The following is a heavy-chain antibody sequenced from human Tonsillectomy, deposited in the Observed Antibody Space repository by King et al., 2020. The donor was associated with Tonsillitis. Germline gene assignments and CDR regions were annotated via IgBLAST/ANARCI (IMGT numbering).Heavy chain of an antibody. CDR1: GFTFSTYA. J-gene: IGHJ4*02. V-gene: IGHV3-23*04. D-gene: IGHD6-19*01. Sequence: VQLVESGGDLVQPGGSLRLSCAASGFTFSTYAMSWVRQAPGKGLEWVSTNIGSSGSTFYADSVKGRFTIPRDNSKNTLFLHMNNLRAEDTAVYYCEKARYSGGRYHFDYWGQGTLVTVSS. CDR2: NIGSSGST. CDR3: EKARYSGGRYHFDY.